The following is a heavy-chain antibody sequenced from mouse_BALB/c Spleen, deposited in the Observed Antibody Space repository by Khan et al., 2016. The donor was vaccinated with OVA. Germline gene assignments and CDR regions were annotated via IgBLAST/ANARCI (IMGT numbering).Heavy chain of an antibody. CDR1: GYTFINYW. J-gene: IGHJ2*01. CDR2: INPTTGYT. Sequence: QVQLQQSGAELAKPGASVKMSCKASGYTFINYWMNWVKQRPGQGLEWIGYINPTTGYTEYNLKFKDKATLTADKSSSTAHMQLSSLTSEDSAVXDCARRGLRGDFDYWGQGTTLTVSA. D-gene: IGHD1-1*01. V-gene: IGHV1-7*01. CDR3: ARRGLRGDFDY.